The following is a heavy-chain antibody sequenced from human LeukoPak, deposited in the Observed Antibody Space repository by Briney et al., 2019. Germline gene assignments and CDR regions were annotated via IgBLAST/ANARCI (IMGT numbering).Heavy chain of an antibody. V-gene: IGHV3-30*18. J-gene: IGHJ4*02. CDR3: AKDDWRAAAGPSIDY. D-gene: IGHD6-13*01. CDR2: MSYDGSNK. Sequence: GRSLRLSCAASGFTFSSYGMHWVRQAPGKGLEWVAVMSYDGSNKYYADSVKGRFTISRDNSKNTLYLQMNSLRAEDTAVYYCAKDDWRAAAGPSIDYWGQGTLVTVSS. CDR1: GFTFSSYG.